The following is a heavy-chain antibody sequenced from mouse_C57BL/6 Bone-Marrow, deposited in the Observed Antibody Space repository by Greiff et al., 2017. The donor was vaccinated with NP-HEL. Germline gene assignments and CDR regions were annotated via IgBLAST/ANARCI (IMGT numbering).Heavy chain of an antibody. J-gene: IGHJ4*01. CDR2: IDPSDSYT. CDR1: GYTFTSYW. Sequence: VQLQQPGAELVRPGTSVKLSCKASGYTFTSYWMHWVKQRPGQGLEWIGVIDPSDSYTNYNQKFKGKATLTVDTSSSTAYMQLSSLTSEDSAVYYCARGGGPDYWGQGTSVTVSS. V-gene: IGHV1-59*01. CDR3: ARGGGPDY.